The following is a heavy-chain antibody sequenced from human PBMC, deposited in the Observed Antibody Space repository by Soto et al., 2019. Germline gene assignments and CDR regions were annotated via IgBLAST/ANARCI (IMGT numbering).Heavy chain of an antibody. Sequence: GGSLRLSCAASGLTFSSYAMSWVRQAPGKGLEWVSAISGSGGSTYYADSVKGRFTISRDNSKNTLYLQMNSLRAEDTAVYYCAKVGAATMIVVVIPEFDYWGQGTLVTVSS. CDR2: ISGSGGST. J-gene: IGHJ4*02. CDR3: AKVGAATMIVVVIPEFDY. CDR1: GLTFSSYA. V-gene: IGHV3-23*01. D-gene: IGHD3-22*01.